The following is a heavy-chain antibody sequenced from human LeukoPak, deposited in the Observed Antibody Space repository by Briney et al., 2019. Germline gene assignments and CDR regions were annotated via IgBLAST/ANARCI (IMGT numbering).Heavy chain of an antibody. CDR3: ARDPPGGPDSWFVP. CDR1: GGTSSSYA. Sequence: SVKVSCKASGGTSSSYAISWVRQAPGQELEWMGGIIPIFGTANYAQKFQGRVTITADESTSTAYMELSSLRSEDTAVYYCARDPPGGPDSWFVPWGQGTLVTVSS. J-gene: IGHJ5*02. V-gene: IGHV1-69*13. CDR2: IIPIFGTA. D-gene: IGHD3-10*01.